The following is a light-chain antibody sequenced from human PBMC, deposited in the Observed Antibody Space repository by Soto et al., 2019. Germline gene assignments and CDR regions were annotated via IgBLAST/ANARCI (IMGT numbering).Light chain of an antibody. J-gene: IGKJ1*01. CDR2: KAS. V-gene: IGKV1-5*03. Sequence: DIQMTQSPSTLSASIGDSVTITCRASQSVDSWLAWYQQKPGKDPKLLIYKASSLQTGVPSRFSGSGSGTEFTLTISSLQPDDFATYYCQHYNDYSRMFGQGTKVEIK. CDR1: QSVDSW. CDR3: QHYNDYSRM.